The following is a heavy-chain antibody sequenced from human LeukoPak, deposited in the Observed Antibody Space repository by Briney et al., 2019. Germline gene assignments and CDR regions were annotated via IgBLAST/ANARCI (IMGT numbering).Heavy chain of an antibody. V-gene: IGHV3-30-3*01. J-gene: IGHJ4*02. D-gene: IGHD3-10*01. CDR3: ARADTYYYGSGSSWDY. CDR1: GFTFSSYA. Sequence: GGSLILSCAASGFTFSSYAMHWVRQAPGKGLEWVAIISYDGSNKDYADSVKGRFIISRDNSKNTLYLQINSLTAEDTAVYYCARADTYYYGSGSSWDYWGQGTLVTVSS. CDR2: ISYDGSNK.